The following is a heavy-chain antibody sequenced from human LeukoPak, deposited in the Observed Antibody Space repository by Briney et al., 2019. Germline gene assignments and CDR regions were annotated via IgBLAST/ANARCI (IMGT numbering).Heavy chain of an antibody. CDR2: ISSSSSYI. CDR3: ARGSYYDNP. V-gene: IGHV3-21*01. CDR1: GFTFSSYS. D-gene: IGHD3-22*01. Sequence: GGSLILSCAASGFTFSSYSMNWVRQAPGKVLEWVSSISSSSSYIYYSESVKGRFTISRDNAKKSLYLRMNSLRAEDTAVYYCARGSYYDNPWGQGTLVTVSS. J-gene: IGHJ5*02.